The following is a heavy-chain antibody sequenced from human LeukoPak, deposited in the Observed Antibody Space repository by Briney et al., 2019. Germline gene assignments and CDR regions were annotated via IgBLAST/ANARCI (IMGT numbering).Heavy chain of an antibody. J-gene: IGHJ3*02. CDR2: ISGSGGST. CDR1: GFTFSSYA. D-gene: IGHD5-18*01. V-gene: IGHV3-23*01. CDR3: AKVPRGYSYGSKSAFDI. Sequence: GGSLRLSCAASGFTFSSYAMSWVRQAPGKGLEWASAISGSGGSTYYADSVKGRFTISRDNSKNTLYLQMNSLRAEDTAVYYCAKVPRGYSYGSKSAFDIWGQGTMVTVSS.